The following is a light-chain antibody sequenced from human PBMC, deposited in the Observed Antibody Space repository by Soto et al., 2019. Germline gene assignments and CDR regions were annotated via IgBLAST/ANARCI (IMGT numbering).Light chain of an antibody. J-gene: IGLJ1*01. Sequence: QSVLTQPASVSGSPGQSITISCTGTSSDGGGYNFVSWYQQHPGKAPKLIIYEVTSRPSGVSNRFSGSKSGNTASLTISGLQAEDEADYYCNSYTTSTTLVFGTGTKGTVL. CDR2: EVT. V-gene: IGLV2-14*03. CDR3: NSYTTSTTLV. CDR1: SSDGGGYNF.